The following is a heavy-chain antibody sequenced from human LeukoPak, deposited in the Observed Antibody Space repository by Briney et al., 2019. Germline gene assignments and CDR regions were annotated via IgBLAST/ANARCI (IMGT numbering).Heavy chain of an antibody. Sequence: SETLSLTCAVYGGSFSGYYWSWIRQPPGKGLEWIGEINHSGSTNYNPSLKSRVTISVDTSKNQFSLKLNSVTATDTAVYYCARQNYGDYFDYWGQGTLVTVSS. D-gene: IGHD4-17*01. CDR3: ARQNYGDYFDY. J-gene: IGHJ4*02. V-gene: IGHV4-34*01. CDR1: GGSFSGYY. CDR2: INHSGST.